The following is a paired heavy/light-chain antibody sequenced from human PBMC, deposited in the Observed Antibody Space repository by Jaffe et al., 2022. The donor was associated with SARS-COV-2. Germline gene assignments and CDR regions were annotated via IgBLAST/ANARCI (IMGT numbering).Light chain of an antibody. CDR2: GNS. CDR3: QSYDSSLFWV. CDR1: SSNIGAGYD. V-gene: IGLV1-40*01. J-gene: IGLJ3*02. Sequence: QSVLTQPPSVSGAPGQRVTISCTGSSSNIGAGYDVHWYQQLPGTAPKLLIYGNSNRPSGVPDRFSGSKSGTSASLAITGLQAEDEADYYCQSYDSSLFWVFGGGTKLTVL.
Heavy chain of an antibody. J-gene: IGHJ4*02. CDR1: GFTFSDYY. CDR3: ARVTFGDAYYFDY. V-gene: IGHV3-11*01. Sequence: QVQLVESGGGLVKPGGSLRLSCAASGFTFSDYYMSWIRQAPGKGLEWVSYISSSGSTIYYADSVKGRFTISRDNAKNSLYLQMNSLRAEDTAVYYCARVTFGDAYYFDYWGQGTLVTVSS. CDR2: ISSSGSTI. D-gene: IGHD3-16*01.